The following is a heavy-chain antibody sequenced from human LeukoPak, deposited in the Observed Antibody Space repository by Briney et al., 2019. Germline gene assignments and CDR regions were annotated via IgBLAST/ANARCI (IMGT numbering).Heavy chain of an antibody. CDR2: ISSSGSTI. J-gene: IGHJ4*02. CDR3: ARYHDFWSGYGIFDY. Sequence: GGSLRLSCAASGFTFSGYEMNWFRQAPGKGLEWVSYISSSGSTIYYADSVKGRFTISRDNAKNSLYLQMNSLRAEDTAVYYCARYHDFWSGYGIFDYWGQGTLVTVSS. V-gene: IGHV3-48*03. D-gene: IGHD3-3*01. CDR1: GFTFSGYE.